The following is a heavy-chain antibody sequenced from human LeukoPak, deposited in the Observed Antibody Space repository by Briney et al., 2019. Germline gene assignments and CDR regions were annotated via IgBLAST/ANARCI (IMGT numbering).Heavy chain of an antibody. V-gene: IGHV3-30*18. CDR2: ISYDGSNK. CDR3: AKGGSSSWYPN. Sequence: GRSLRLSCAASGFTFSSNGMHWVRQAPGKGLEWVAVISYDGSNKYYADSVKGRFTISRDNSKNTLYLQMNSLRAEDTAVYYCAKGGSSSWYPNWGQGTLVTVSS. D-gene: IGHD6-13*01. CDR1: GFTFSSNG. J-gene: IGHJ4*02.